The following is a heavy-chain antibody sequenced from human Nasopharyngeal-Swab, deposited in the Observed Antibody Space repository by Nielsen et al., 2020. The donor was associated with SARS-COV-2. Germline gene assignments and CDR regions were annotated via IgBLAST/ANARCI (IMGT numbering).Heavy chain of an antibody. J-gene: IGHJ4*02. CDR1: GFSNNDYG. CDR3: ARDNFSAALFEY. D-gene: IGHD6-13*01. Sequence: GGSLRLSCASSGFSNNDYGIHWIRQAPGQGLQWVAFARLDGSIKYYEDSVQGRFTISGDTSRNTMYLHMNSLRPDDTAVYFCARDNFSAALFEYWGQGTLVTISS. CDR2: ARLDGSIK. V-gene: IGHV3-30*02.